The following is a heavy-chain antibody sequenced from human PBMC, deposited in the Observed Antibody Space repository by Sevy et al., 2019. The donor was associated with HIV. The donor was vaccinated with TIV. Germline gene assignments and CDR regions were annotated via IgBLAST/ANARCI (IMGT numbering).Heavy chain of an antibody. CDR2: IYPGDSDI. CDR1: GYSFTTYW. J-gene: IGHJ6*02. D-gene: IGHD5-18*01. Sequence: GESLKISCKGSGYSFTTYWIGWVRQMPGKGQEWMAIIYPGDSDIRYSPSFEGQVTISADKSISTAYLQWSSLKASDTAMYYCARRAAMMADVWGQGTTVTVSS. V-gene: IGHV5-51*01. CDR3: ARRAAMMADV.